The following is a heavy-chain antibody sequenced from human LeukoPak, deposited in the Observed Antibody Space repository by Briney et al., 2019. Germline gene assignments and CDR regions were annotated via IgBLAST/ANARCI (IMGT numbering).Heavy chain of an antibody. CDR3: AGDLAGATVNDDY. CDR2: IYYSGST. Sequence: SETLSLTCTVSGGSISSYYWSWIRQPPGKGLEWIGYIYYSGSTNYNPSLKSRVTISVDTSKNQFSLKLSSVTAADTAVYYCAGDLAGATVNDDYWGQGTLVTVSS. CDR1: GGSISSYY. J-gene: IGHJ4*02. D-gene: IGHD1-26*01. V-gene: IGHV4-59*01.